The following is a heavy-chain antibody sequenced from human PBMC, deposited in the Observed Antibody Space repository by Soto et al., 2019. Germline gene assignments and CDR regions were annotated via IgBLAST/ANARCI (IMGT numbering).Heavy chain of an antibody. Sequence: PGESLKISCKGSGYSFTSYWIGWVRQMPGKGLEWMGIIYPGDSDTRYSPSFQGQVTISADKSISTAYLQWSSLKASDTAMYYCARLLCYSSSATTYYYYCYMDVWGKGTTVTVSS. CDR2: IYPGDSDT. J-gene: IGHJ6*03. CDR3: ARLLCYSSSATTYYYYCYMDV. V-gene: IGHV5-51*01. D-gene: IGHD6-6*01. CDR1: GYSFTSYW.